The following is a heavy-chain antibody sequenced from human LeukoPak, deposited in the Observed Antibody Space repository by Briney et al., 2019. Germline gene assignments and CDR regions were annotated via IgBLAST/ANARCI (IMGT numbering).Heavy chain of an antibody. CDR1: GYTFTSYY. Sequence: ASVKVSCKASGYTFTSYYMHWVRQAPGQGLEWMGIINPSGGSTSYAQKFQGRVTMTRDTSTSTVYMELSSLRSEDTAVYYCARDRGYYDSSGYYRYDYWGQGTLVTVS. CDR2: INPSGGST. CDR3: ARDRGYYDSSGYYRYDY. J-gene: IGHJ4*02. D-gene: IGHD3-22*01. V-gene: IGHV1-46*01.